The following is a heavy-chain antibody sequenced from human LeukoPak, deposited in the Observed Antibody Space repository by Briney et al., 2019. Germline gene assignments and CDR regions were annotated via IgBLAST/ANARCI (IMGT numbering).Heavy chain of an antibody. V-gene: IGHV4-34*01. CDR1: GGSFSGYY. J-gene: IGHJ4*02. D-gene: IGHD3-22*01. Sequence: PSETLSLTCAVYGGSFSGYYWSWIRQPPGKGLEWIGEINHSGSTNYNPSLKSRVTISVDTSKNQFSLKLSSVTAADTAVYYCASSPRGSGYYRKLDYWGQGTLVTVSS. CDR2: INHSGST. CDR3: ASSPRGSGYYRKLDY.